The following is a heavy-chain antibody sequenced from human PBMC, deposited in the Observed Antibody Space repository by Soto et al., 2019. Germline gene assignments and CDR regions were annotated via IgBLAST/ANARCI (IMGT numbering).Heavy chain of an antibody. CDR1: GGSISAGDYY. V-gene: IGHV4-30-4*02. CDR3: ARAFIPAPRILCFDP. CDR2: IYYTGTT. J-gene: IGHJ5*02. D-gene: IGHD6-13*01. Sequence: SETLSLTCTVSGGSISAGDYYWNWIRQPPGKGLEWIGYIYYTGTTKYNPSLKSRATLSVDTSKNRFSLNVTSVTAADTAVYYCARAFIPAPRILCFDPWGQGTLVTVSS.